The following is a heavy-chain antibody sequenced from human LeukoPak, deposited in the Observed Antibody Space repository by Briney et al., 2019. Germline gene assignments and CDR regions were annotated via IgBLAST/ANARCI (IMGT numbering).Heavy chain of an antibody. CDR3: ARGPLDTAMVTVHYYYGMDV. Sequence: ASVKVSCKASGGTFSSYAISWVRQAPGQGLEWIGRIIPILGIANYAQKFQGRVTITADKSTSTAYMELSSLRSEDTAVYYCARGPLDTAMVTVHYYYGMDVWGQGTTVTVSS. CDR2: IIPILGIA. V-gene: IGHV1-69*04. CDR1: GGTFSSYA. D-gene: IGHD5-18*01. J-gene: IGHJ6*02.